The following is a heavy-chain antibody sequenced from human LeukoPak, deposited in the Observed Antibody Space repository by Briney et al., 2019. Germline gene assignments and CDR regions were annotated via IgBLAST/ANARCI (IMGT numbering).Heavy chain of an antibody. V-gene: IGHV4-59*01. CDR1: GGSITSYY. CDR2: IYYSGST. J-gene: IGHJ4*02. Sequence: NPSETLSLTCTVSGGSITSYYWTWIRQPPGKGLEWIGYIYYSGSTNYNPSLKSRVTISVDTSKNQFSLKLSSVTAADTAVYYCAREYGGSLDYWGQGTLVTVSS. D-gene: IGHD5-12*01. CDR3: AREYGGSLDY.